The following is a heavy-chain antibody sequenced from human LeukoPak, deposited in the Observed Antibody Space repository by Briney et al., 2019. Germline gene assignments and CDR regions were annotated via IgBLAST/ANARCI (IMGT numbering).Heavy chain of an antibody. J-gene: IGHJ3*02. D-gene: IGHD3-10*01. CDR1: GGSISSGDYS. Sequence: ETLSLTCTVSGGSISSGDYSWSWVRQAPGKGLEWVSYISSGSSTIYYADSVKGRFTISRDNAKNSLYLQMNSLRAEDTAVYYCARDPGLLLWFGERQSAFDIWGQGTMVTVSS. CDR2: ISSGSSTI. V-gene: IGHV3-48*01. CDR3: ARDPGLLLWFGERQSAFDI.